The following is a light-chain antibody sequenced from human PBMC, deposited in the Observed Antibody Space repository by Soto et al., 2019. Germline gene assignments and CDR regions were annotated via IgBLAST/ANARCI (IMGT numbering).Light chain of an antibody. V-gene: IGKV1-39*01. CDR1: QGVSSK. CDR3: QLTYTTPLT. Sequence: IQMTQSPSSLSSSVGDSVTISCRASQGVSSKVNWYQQKPGRAPKLLIHSASTLLSGVSTRFSGRRSGTDFTLTISRLQPEDFASYFCQLTYTTPLTFGGGTKVDIK. CDR2: SAS. J-gene: IGKJ4*01.